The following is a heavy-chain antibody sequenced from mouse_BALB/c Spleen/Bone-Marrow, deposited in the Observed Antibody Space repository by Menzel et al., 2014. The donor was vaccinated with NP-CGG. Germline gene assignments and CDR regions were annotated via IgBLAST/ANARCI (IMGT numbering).Heavy chain of an antibody. CDR2: IDPANGNT. D-gene: IGHD2-14*01. CDR3: ASYRYAWYFDV. CDR1: GFNIKDTY. V-gene: IGHV14-3*02. J-gene: IGHJ1*01. Sequence: EVKLQESGAELVKPGASVKLSCTASGFNIKDTYMHWVKQRPEQGLEWIGRIDPANGNTKYDPKFQGKATITADTSSNTAFLQLSSLTSEDTAVYYCASYRYAWYFDVWGAGTPVTVSS.